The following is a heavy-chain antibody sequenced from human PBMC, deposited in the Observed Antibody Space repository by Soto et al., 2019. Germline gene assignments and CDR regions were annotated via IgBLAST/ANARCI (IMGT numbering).Heavy chain of an antibody. V-gene: IGHV3-7*03. CDR3: ARGDSTSPNWFDP. J-gene: IGHJ5*02. CDR2: IKVDGSEK. Sequence: EVQLVESGGGLVQPGGSLRLSCAASGFTFSTYWMSWVRQPPGKGLEWVANIKVDGSEKYYVDSVKGRFTISRDNAKNSLYLQMNSLRAEDTAVYYCARGDSTSPNWFDPWGKGTLVTVSS. D-gene: IGHD6-6*01. CDR1: GFTFSTYW.